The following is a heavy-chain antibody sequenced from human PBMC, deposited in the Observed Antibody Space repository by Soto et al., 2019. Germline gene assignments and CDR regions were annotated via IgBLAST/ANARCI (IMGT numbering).Heavy chain of an antibody. J-gene: IGHJ4*02. Sequence: NPSETLSLTCNVSGGSINYYYWMWIRQPPGKGLEWIGYIYDTGTTNYNPSLKSRVTMSVDTSKSQFSLNLISVTAADTAVYYCSRGRGGHFDSWGQGTLVTVSS. D-gene: IGHD3-10*01. CDR2: IYDTGTT. CDR3: SRGRGGHFDS. CDR1: GGSINYYY. V-gene: IGHV4-59*01.